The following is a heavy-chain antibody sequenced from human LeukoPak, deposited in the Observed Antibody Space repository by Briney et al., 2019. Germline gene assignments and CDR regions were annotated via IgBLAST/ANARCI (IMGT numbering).Heavy chain of an antibody. J-gene: IGHJ4*02. CDR2: ISYDGSNK. CDR1: GFTFSSYA. D-gene: IGHD6-19*01. CDR3: AREGSSGGGDY. Sequence: GGSLRLSCAASGFTFSSYAMHWVRQAPDKGLEWVAVISYDGSNKYYADSVKGRFTISRDNSKNTLYLQMNSLRAEDTAVYYCAREGSSGGGDYWGQGTLVTVSS. V-gene: IGHV3-30*04.